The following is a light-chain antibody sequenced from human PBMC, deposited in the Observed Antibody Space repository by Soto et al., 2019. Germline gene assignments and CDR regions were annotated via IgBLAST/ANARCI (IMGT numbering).Light chain of an antibody. CDR3: QQYNSLWT. J-gene: IGKJ1*01. CDR2: DAS. CDR1: QNINVY. Sequence: DIQMTQSPSTLSVSVGDRVTITCRASQNINVYLAWYQQKPGKAPKLLIYDASTLQSGVPSRFSGSGSGTEFTLTISSLHPDDFASYYCQQYNSLWTFGQGTKVDIK. V-gene: IGKV1-5*01.